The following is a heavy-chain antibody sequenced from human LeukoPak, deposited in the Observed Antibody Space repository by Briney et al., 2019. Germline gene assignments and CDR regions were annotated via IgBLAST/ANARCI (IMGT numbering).Heavy chain of an antibody. D-gene: IGHD2-2*01. J-gene: IGHJ4*02. CDR3: ARFPVVVVPAATPFDY. CDR1: GGSISSYY. V-gene: IGHV4-59*01. CDR2: IYYSGST. Sequence: PSETLSLTCTVSGGSISSYYWSWIRQPPGKGLEWIGYIYYSGSTNYNPSLKNRVTISVDTSKNQFSLKLSSVTAADTAVYYCARFPVVVVPAATPFDYWGQGTLVTVSS.